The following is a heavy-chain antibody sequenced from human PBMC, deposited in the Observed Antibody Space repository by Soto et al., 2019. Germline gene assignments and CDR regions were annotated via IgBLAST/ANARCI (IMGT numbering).Heavy chain of an antibody. J-gene: IGHJ3*02. CDR1: SFTFKNHW. CDR2: INGDGSFT. V-gene: IGHV3-74*01. Sequence: GGSLRLSSEDSSFTFKNHWMHSVRQIPGKGPVWVSRINGDGSFTSYADAVKGRFTISRDNAKNSLYLQMNSLRDEDTAVYYCARDDDILTLNAFDIWGQGTMVTVSS. D-gene: IGHD3-9*01. CDR3: ARDDDILTLNAFDI.